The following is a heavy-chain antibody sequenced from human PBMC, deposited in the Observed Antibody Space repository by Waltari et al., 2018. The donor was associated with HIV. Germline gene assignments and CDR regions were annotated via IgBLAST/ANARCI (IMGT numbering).Heavy chain of an antibody. CDR1: GYTYTNYW. Sequence: EVQLVQSGPAVKKPGASLKLSCKVSGYTYTNYWIGWTRQMPGKGLEWMGVIYPGDSDTRYSPSFQGQVTISADKSITTADLQWTSLKASDTAMYYCARLKDIVVVVSLSAFDYWGQGTLVTVSS. CDR3: ARLKDIVVVVSLSAFDY. CDR2: IYPGDSDT. V-gene: IGHV5-51*01. J-gene: IGHJ4*02. D-gene: IGHD2-15*01.